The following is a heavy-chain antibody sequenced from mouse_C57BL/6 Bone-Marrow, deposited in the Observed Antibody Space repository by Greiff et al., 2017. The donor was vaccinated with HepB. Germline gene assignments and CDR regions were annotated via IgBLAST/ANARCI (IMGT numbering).Heavy chain of an antibody. Sequence: VQLQQSGAELVRPGASVKLSCKASGYTFTDYYINWVKQRPGQGLEWIARIYPGSGNTYYNEKFKGKATLTAEKSSSTAYMQLSSLTSEDSAVYFCARSRYYGPFAYWGQGTLVTVS. CDR1: GYTFTDYY. CDR2: IYPGSGNT. J-gene: IGHJ3*01. D-gene: IGHD1-1*01. CDR3: ARSRYYGPFAY. V-gene: IGHV1-76*01.